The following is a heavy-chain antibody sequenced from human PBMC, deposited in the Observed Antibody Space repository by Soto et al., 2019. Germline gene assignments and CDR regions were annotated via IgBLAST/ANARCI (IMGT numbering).Heavy chain of an antibody. CDR2: ICYSGST. V-gene: IGHV4-30-4*01. D-gene: IGHD3-3*01. CDR1: GGSISSGDYY. J-gene: IGHJ4*02. Sequence: SETLSLTCTVSGGSISSGDYYWSWIRQPPGKGLEWIGYICYSGSTYYNPSLKSRVTISVDTSKNQFSLKLSSVTAADTAVYYCATSRGHALEWSFDYWGQGTLVTVSS. CDR3: ATSRGHALEWSFDY.